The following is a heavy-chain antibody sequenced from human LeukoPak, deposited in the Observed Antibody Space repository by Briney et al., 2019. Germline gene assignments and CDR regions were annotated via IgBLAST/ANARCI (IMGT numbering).Heavy chain of an antibody. CDR1: GGSISRSSYY. J-gene: IGHJ6*02. CDR3: AVLYISSSRLYSAMDV. CDR2: IYYSGST. Sequence: SETLSLTCTVSGGSISRSSYYWGWIRQPPGRGLEWIGSIYYSGSTYYKPSLKGRVTISVDTSKNQFSLKLSSVTAADTAVYYCAVLYISSSRLYSAMDVWGQGTTVTVSS. V-gene: IGHV4-39*01. D-gene: IGHD6-6*01.